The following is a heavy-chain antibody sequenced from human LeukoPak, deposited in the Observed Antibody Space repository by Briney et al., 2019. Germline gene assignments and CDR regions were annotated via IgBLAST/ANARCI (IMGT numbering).Heavy chain of an antibody. CDR2: ISYDGSNK. CDR1: GFTFSSYG. CDR3: AEDPPYSGSYWHYFDY. V-gene: IGHV3-30*18. J-gene: IGHJ4*02. D-gene: IGHD1-26*01. Sequence: GGSLRLSCAASGFTFSSYGMHWVRQAPGKGPEWVAVISYDGSNKYYADSVKGRFTISRDNSKNTLFLQMNSLRAEDTAVYYCAEDPPYSGSYWHYFDYWGQGTLVTVSS.